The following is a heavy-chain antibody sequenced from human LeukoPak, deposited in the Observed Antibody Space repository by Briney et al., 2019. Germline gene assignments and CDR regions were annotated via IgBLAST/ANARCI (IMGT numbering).Heavy chain of an antibody. CDR2: ISWNSGSI. V-gene: IGHV3-9*01. CDR3: AKVTEWVPAAPLDY. J-gene: IGHJ4*02. Sequence: GRSLRLSCAASGFTFDDYAMHWVRQAPGKGLEWVSGISWNSGSIGYADSVKGRFTISRDNAKNSLYLQMNSLRAEDTAVYYCAKVTEWVPAAPLDYWGQGTLVAVSS. D-gene: IGHD2-2*01. CDR1: GFTFDDYA.